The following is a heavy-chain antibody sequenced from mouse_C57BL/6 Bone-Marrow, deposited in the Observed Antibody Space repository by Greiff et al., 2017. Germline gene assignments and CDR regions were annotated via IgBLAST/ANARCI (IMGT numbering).Heavy chain of an antibody. CDR1: GFTFSSYA. J-gene: IGHJ4*01. V-gene: IGHV5-9-1*02. D-gene: IGHD2-1*01. CDR2: ISSGGDYI. Sequence: EVKLVESGEGLVKPGGSLKLSCAASGFTFSSYAMSWVRQTPEKRLEWVAYISSGGDYIYYADTVKGRFTISRDNARNTLYLQMSSLKSEDTAMYYGTGDGNHGSYYYARDYWGQGTSVTVSS. CDR3: TGDGNHGSYYYARDY.